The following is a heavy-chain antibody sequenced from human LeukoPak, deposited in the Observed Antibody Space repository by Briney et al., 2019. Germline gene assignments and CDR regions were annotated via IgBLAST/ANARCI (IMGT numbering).Heavy chain of an antibody. J-gene: IGHJ4*02. V-gene: IGHV3-30*02. Sequence: GGSLRLSCAASGFTFSSYGMHWVRQAPGKGLEWVAFIRYDGSNKYYADSVKGRFTISRDNSKNTLYLQMNSLRAEDTAVYYCAKDISVSSGYPSPVYWGQGTLVTVSS. CDR1: GFTFSSYG. CDR3: AKDISVSSGYPSPVY. CDR2: IRYDGSNK. D-gene: IGHD3-22*01.